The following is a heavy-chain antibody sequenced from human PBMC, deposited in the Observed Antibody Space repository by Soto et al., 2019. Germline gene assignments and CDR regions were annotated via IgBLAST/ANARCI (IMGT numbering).Heavy chain of an antibody. CDR3: ARDGDGYKPNYCFDY. CDR1: GFTFSSYA. J-gene: IGHJ4*02. Sequence: QVQLVESGGGVVQPGRSLRLSCAASGFTFSSYAMHWVRQAPGKGLEWVAVISYDGSNKYYADSVKGRFTISRDNSKNTLYLQMNSLRAEDTAVYYCARDGDGYKPNYCFDYWGQGTLVTVSS. D-gene: IGHD5-12*01. V-gene: IGHV3-30-3*01. CDR2: ISYDGSNK.